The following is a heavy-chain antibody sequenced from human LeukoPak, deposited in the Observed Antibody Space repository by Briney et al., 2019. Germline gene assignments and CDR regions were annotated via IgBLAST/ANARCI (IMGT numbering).Heavy chain of an antibody. V-gene: IGHV3-21*01. CDR3: ARSYCSGGSCLALDY. CDR2: LSSSSSYI. CDR1: GFTFSSYS. D-gene: IGHD2-15*01. Sequence: GGSLRLSCAASGFTFSSYSMNWVRQAPGKGLEWVSSLSSSSSYIYYADSVKGRFTISRDNAKNSLYLQMNSLRAEDTAVYYCARSYCSGGSCLALDYWGQGTLVTVSS. J-gene: IGHJ4*02.